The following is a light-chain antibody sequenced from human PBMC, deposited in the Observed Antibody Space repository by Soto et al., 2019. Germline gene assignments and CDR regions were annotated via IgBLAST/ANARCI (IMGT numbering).Light chain of an antibody. J-gene: IGLJ2*01. V-gene: IGLV2-8*01. CDR1: SSDVGAYDS. Sequence: QSALTQTPSASGSLGQSVTISCTGTSSDVGAYDSVSWYQHHPGKAPKALIYEVSKRPSGVPDRFSGSKSGNTASLTVSGLQAEDEADYYCSSYAGSNNIVVFGGGTKLTVL. CDR3: SSYAGSNNIVV. CDR2: EVS.